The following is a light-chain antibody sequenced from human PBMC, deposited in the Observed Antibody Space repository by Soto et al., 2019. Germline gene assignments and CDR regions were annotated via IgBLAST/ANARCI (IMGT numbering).Light chain of an antibody. CDR3: QHLNSYPHMT. Sequence: IQLTQSPSSLSASVVDRVTITCRASQGISSYLAWYQQKPGKAPKLLIYAASTLHSGVPSRFSGSGSGTDFTLTISSLQPEDFATYYCQHLNSYPHMTFGPGTKVDIK. CDR2: AAS. CDR1: QGISSY. V-gene: IGKV1-9*01. J-gene: IGKJ3*01.